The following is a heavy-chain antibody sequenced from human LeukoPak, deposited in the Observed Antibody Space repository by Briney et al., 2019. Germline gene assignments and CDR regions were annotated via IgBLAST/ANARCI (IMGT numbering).Heavy chain of an antibody. CDR3: ARAYYVWGSYRYELGY. V-gene: IGHV1-2*02. CDR2: INPNSGGT. CDR1: GYTFTGYY. Sequence: GASVKVSCKASGYTFTGYYMHWVRQAPGQGLEWMGWINPNSGGTNYAQRFQGRVTMTRDTSISTAYMELSRLRSDDTAVYYCARAYYVWGSYRYELGYWGQGTLVTVSS. J-gene: IGHJ4*02. D-gene: IGHD3-16*02.